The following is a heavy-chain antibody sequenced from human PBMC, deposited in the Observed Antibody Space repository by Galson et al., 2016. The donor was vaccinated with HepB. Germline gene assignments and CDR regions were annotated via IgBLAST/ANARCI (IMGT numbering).Heavy chain of an antibody. Sequence: SLRLSCAASGFTLNSNGMVWVRQTPGKGLEWVAVFWYDGSYKYYAESVKGRFTISRDISKNTLYLQMNSLRAEDTGLYYCARDRGFTHYFDYWGQGTLVTVSS. J-gene: IGHJ4*02. CDR2: FWYDGSYK. D-gene: IGHD3-10*01. CDR1: GFTLNSNG. V-gene: IGHV3-33*01. CDR3: ARDRGFTHYFDY.